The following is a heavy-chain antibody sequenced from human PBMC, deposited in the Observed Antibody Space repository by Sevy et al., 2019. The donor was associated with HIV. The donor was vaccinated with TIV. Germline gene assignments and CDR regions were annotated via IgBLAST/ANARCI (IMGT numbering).Heavy chain of an antibody. V-gene: IGHV3-15*01. J-gene: IGHJ4*02. CDR3: NTERFRYCSGGTCLSSDF. CDR2: IRSKSDGETT. CDR1: GFTFSNAW. Sequence: GGSLRLSCAASGFTFSNAWMNWVRQAPGKGLEWVGRIRSKSDGETTDDAAPVKCRFTISRDDSKNTLYLQMNNLKTEDTDVYYCNTERFRYCSGGTCLSSDFWGQGTLVTVSS. D-gene: IGHD2-15*01.